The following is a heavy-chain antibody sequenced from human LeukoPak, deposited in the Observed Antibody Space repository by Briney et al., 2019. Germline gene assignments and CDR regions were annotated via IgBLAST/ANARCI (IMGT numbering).Heavy chain of an antibody. J-gene: IGHJ3*02. V-gene: IGHV1-69*04. Sequence: SVKVSRKASGGTFSSYAISWVRQAPGQGLEWMGRIIPILGIANYAQKFQGRVTITADKSTSTAYMELSSLRSEDTAVYYCARDAYYYDSSGYYRIWGQGTMVTVSS. CDR3: ARDAYYYDSSGYYRI. CDR1: GGTFSSYA. CDR2: IIPILGIA. D-gene: IGHD3-22*01.